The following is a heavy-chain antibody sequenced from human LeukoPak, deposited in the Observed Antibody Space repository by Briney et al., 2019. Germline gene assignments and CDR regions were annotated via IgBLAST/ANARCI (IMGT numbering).Heavy chain of an antibody. V-gene: IGHV3-21*01. CDR1: GFTFSRYS. J-gene: IGHJ6*03. Sequence: GGSLRLSCAASGFTFSRYSMNWVRQAPGKGLEWVSSMSIISGIKYYADSVKGRFTISRDNGENSLYLQMNSLRVEDTAVYYCARGSYYSRGYTYYYMDVWGKGTTVTVSS. D-gene: IGHD1-26*01. CDR2: MSIISGIK. CDR3: ARGSYYSRGYTYYYMDV.